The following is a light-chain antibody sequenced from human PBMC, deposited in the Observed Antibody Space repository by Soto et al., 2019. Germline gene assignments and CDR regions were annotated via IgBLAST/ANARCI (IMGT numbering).Light chain of an antibody. CDR2: DAS. CDR1: QSINSW. J-gene: IGKJ1*01. CDR3: LQYKSYRA. V-gene: IGKV1-5*01. Sequence: DIQMTQSPSTLSASVGDRVTITCRASQSINSWLAWYQQKPGKAPKLLIYDASSLESGVPSRFSGSGSGTEFPLTISSLQPDDFATYYCLQYKSYRAFGQGTKVEIK.